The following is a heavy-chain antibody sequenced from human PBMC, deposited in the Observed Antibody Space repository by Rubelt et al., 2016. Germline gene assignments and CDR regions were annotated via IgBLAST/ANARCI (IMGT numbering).Heavy chain of an antibody. J-gene: IGHJ5*02. CDR3: ARDKEWLATRGFQNWFDP. CDR2: IRAYNGNT. D-gene: IGHD6-19*01. Sequence: QVQLVQSGAEVKKPGASVKVSCKASGYTFTSYGISWVRQAPGQGPEWMGWIRAYNGNTNYAQKLQGRVTMTTDTSTSTAYMGLRSLRSDDTAVYYCARDKEWLATRGFQNWFDPWGQGTLVTVSS. CDR1: GYTFTSYG. V-gene: IGHV1-18*01.